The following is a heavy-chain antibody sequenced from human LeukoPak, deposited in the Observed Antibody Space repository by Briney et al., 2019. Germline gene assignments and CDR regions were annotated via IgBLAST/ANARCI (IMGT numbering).Heavy chain of an antibody. V-gene: IGHV3-7*01. Sequence: PGGSLRLSCAASGFTFSSYWMSWVRQAPGKGLEWVANIKQDGSEKYYVDSVKGRFTISRDNAKNSLYLQMNSLRAEDTAVYYCARDDYCSSTSCYQFDYWGQGTLVTVSS. CDR3: ARDDYCSSTSCYQFDY. D-gene: IGHD2-2*01. J-gene: IGHJ4*02. CDR2: IKQDGSEK. CDR1: GFTFSSYW.